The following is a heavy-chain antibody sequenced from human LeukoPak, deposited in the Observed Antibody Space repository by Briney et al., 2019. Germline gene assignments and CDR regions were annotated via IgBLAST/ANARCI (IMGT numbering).Heavy chain of an antibody. CDR1: RFTFSSYG. CDR2: ISYDGSNK. V-gene: IGHV3-30*03. D-gene: IGHD4-11*01. Sequence: GGSLRLSCAASRFTFSSYGMHWVRQAPGKGVEGVALISYDGSNKYYADSVKGRFTISRDNSKNTLYLQMNSLRAEDTAVYYWALHSNLGTFDYWGQGTLVTVSS. CDR3: ALHSNLGTFDY. J-gene: IGHJ4*02.